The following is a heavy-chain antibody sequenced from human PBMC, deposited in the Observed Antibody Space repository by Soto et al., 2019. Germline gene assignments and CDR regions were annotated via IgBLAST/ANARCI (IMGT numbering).Heavy chain of an antibody. CDR1: GFTFSDYY. V-gene: IGHV3-11*01. Sequence: GVSLRLSCAASGFTFSDYYMSWIRQAPGKALEWISYISGGGGSTIDYADSVKGRFTISRDNAKKSLFLQINTLRAEDTAVYYCARVRRYYYSSRLEYWRQEALVSVFS. D-gene: IGHD3-22*01. CDR2: ISGGGGSTI. J-gene: IGHJ4*02. CDR3: ARVRRYYYSSRLEY.